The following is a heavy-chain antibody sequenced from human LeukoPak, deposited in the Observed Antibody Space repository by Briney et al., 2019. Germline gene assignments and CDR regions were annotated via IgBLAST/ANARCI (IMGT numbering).Heavy chain of an antibody. CDR1: GFTLSAHY. Sequence: GGSLRLSCAASGFTLSAHYMDWVRQAPGKGLEWVGRSRNKANRYTTEYAAFVKGRFTVSRDDSENSLYLQMNSLQTEDTAVYYCTTYCSGGACYSGEYFDYWGQGTLVTVSS. CDR2: SRNKANRYTT. D-gene: IGHD2-15*01. CDR3: TTYCSGGACYSGEYFDY. V-gene: IGHV3-72*01. J-gene: IGHJ4*02.